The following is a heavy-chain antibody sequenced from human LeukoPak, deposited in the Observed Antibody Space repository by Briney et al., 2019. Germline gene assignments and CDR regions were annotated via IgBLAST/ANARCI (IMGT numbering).Heavy chain of an antibody. V-gene: IGHV3-53*01. J-gene: IGHJ4*02. D-gene: IGHD1-26*01. CDR2: IYSDNT. CDR1: GFTVSSNS. Sequence: GGSLRLSCTVSGFTVSSNSMSWVRQAPGKGLEWVSFIYSDNTHYSDSVKGRFTISRDNSKNTLYLQMNSLRAEDTAVYYCAREGISSGSPLDYWGQGTLVTVSS. CDR3: AREGISSGSPLDY.